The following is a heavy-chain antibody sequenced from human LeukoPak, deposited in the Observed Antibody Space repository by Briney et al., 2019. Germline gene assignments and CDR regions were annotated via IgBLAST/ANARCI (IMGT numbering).Heavy chain of an antibody. CDR3: AIGRGLIAAFDY. CDR1: GFPLEVYA. D-gene: IGHD3-10*01. J-gene: IGHJ4*02. Sequence: LRLSCAVSGFPLEVYAMLWPRHAPGKGPEGGSSMRWNSSTIGYAASMNGRFTISRDTAKNSLYLQMNSLRAEDVAYYYCAIGRGLIAAFDYWGQGTLVTVSS. CDR2: MRWNSSTI. V-gene: IGHV3-9*03.